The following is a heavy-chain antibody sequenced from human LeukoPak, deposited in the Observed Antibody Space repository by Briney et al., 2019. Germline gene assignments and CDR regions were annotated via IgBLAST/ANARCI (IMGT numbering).Heavy chain of an antibody. CDR2: IYYSGST. CDR3: ASQAARTVIVVVITPSPSFDY. CDR1: GGSISSSSYY. V-gene: IGHV4-39*01. D-gene: IGHD3-22*01. Sequence: SETLSLSCTVSGGSISSSSYYWGWIRQPPGKGLEWIGSIYYSGSTYYNPSLKSRVTISVDTSKNQFSLKLSSVTAADTAVYYCASQAARTVIVVVITPSPSFDYWGQGTLVTVSS. J-gene: IGHJ4*02.